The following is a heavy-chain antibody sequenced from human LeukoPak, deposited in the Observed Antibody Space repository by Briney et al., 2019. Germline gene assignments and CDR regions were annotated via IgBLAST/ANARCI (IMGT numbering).Heavy chain of an antibody. V-gene: IGHV3-30-3*01. CDR1: GFTFSSYA. J-gene: IGHJ4*02. Sequence: PGGSLRLSCAASGFTFSSYAMHWVRQAPGKGLEWVAVISYDGSNKYYADSVKGRFTISRDNSKNTLYLQMNSLRAEDTAVYYCARDDDFNYWGQGTLVTVSS. CDR3: ARDDDFNY. CDR2: ISYDGSNK. D-gene: IGHD3-3*01.